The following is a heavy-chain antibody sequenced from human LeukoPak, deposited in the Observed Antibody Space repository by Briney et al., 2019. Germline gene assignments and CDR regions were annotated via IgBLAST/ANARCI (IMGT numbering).Heavy chain of an antibody. CDR1: GGSISSYY. V-gene: IGHV4-4*07. J-gene: IGHJ4*02. CDR2: IYISGST. CDR3: ARDRGTWNDDGFDY. Sequence: PSETLSLTCTVSGGSISSYYWSWIRQPAGKGLEWIGRIYISGSTNYNPSLKSRVTMSVDTSKNQFSLKLSSVTAADTAVYYCARDRGTWNDDGFDYWGQGTLVTISS. D-gene: IGHD1-1*01.